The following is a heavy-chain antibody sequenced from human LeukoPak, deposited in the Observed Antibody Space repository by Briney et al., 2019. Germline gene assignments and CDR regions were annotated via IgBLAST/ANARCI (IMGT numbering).Heavy chain of an antibody. CDR1: GFTFTSYA. D-gene: IGHD3-3*01. CDR3: AKDPRVGSRVATPCY. J-gene: IGHJ4*02. V-gene: IGHV3-23*01. Sequence: GRSLRLSCAASGFTFTSYAMSWVRQAPGKGLEWVSAISGSGGSTYYADSVKRRFIISRDNSKNTLFLQMNSLRAEDTAIYYCAKDPRVGSRVATPCYWGQGTLVTVSS. CDR2: ISGSGGST.